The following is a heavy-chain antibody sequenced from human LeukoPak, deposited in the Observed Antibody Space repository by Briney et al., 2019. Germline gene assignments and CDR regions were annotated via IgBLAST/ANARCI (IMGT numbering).Heavy chain of an antibody. CDR2: IIPIFGIA. CDR1: GGTFISYA. CDR3: ASDGYSGSYRGSYY. D-gene: IGHD1-26*01. V-gene: IGHV1-69*04. J-gene: IGHJ4*02. Sequence: SVKVSFKASGGTFISYAISWVRQAPGQGLEWMGRIIPIFGIANYAQKFQGRVTITADKSTSTAYMELSSLRSEDTAVYYCASDGYSGSYRGSYYWGQGTLVTVSS.